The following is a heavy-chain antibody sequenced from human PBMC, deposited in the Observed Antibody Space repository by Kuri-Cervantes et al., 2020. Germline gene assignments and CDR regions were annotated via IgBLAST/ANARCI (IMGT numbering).Heavy chain of an antibody. J-gene: IGHJ6*02. V-gene: IGHV3-7*01. CDR3: ASGTELLWFGDYYYGMDV. CDR2: IKQDGSEK. D-gene: IGHD3-10*01. Sequence: GGSLRLSCAASGFTFSSYAMSWVRQALGKGLEWVANIKQDGSEKYYVDSVKGRFTISRDNAKNSLYLQMNSLRAEDTAVYYCASGTELLWFGDYYYGMDVWGQGTTVTVSS. CDR1: GFTFSSYA.